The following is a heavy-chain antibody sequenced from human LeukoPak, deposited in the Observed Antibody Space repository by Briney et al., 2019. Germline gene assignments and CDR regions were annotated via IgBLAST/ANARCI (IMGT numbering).Heavy chain of an antibody. J-gene: IGHJ6*03. D-gene: IGHD3-10*01. CDR1: GFTFSSYC. CDR3: AKDARGDYYYYMDV. Sequence: GGSLRLSCAASGFTFSSYCMHWVRQAPGKGLEWVAFIRYDGSNNYYADYVKGRFTICRDISTNTVYLQMNSLRAEDTAVYYCAKDARGDYYYYMDVWGKGTTVTVSS. V-gene: IGHV3-30*02. CDR2: IRYDGSNN.